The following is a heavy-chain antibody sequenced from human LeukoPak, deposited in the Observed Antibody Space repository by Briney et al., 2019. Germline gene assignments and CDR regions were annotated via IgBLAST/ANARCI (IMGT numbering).Heavy chain of an antibody. J-gene: IGHJ4*02. CDR3: ARQAYVDTAFFDY. D-gene: IGHD5-18*01. CDR2: INHSGST. V-gene: IGHV4-34*01. CDR1: GGSFSGYY. Sequence: SETLSLTCAVYGGSFSGYYWSWLRQPPGKGLEWIGEINHSGSTNYNPSLKSRVTISVDTSKNQFSLKLSSVTAADTAVYYCARQAYVDTAFFDYWGQGTLVTVSS.